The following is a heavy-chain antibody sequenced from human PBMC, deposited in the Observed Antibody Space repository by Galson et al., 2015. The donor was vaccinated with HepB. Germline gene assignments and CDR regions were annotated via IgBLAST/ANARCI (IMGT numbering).Heavy chain of an antibody. CDR3: ARSAVVVVAATGGNWFDP. J-gene: IGHJ5*02. CDR2: IDPSDSYT. D-gene: IGHD2-15*01. CDR1: GYSFTSYW. Sequence: QSGAEVKKPGESLRISCKGSGYSFTSYWISWVRQMPGKGLEWMGRIDPSDSYTNYSPSFQGHVTVSADKSISTAYLQWSSLKASDTAMYYCARSAVVVVAATGGNWFDPWGQGTLVTVSS. V-gene: IGHV5-10-1*01.